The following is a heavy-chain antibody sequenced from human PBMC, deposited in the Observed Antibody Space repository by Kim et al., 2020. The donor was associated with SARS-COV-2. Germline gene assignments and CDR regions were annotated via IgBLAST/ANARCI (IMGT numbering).Heavy chain of an antibody. CDR3: AKHRGLLFFDH. CDR1: NGSISGYF. V-gene: IGHV4-59*08. CDR2: VSDNGKI. J-gene: IGHJ5*02. D-gene: IGHD6-25*01. Sequence: SETLSLTCNVFNGSISGYFWSWIRQPPGKEMEWIGYVSDNGKIRLTPSLQSRVTISVDTSKNQFSLRLTSVTAADTAMYYCAKHRGLLFFDHWGHGTLV.